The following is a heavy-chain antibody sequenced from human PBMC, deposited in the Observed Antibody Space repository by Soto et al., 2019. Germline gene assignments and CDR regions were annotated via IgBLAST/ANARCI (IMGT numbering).Heavy chain of an antibody. CDR3: ARMYSSGWGAYYGMDV. D-gene: IGHD6-19*01. CDR1: GGSISSSSHY. J-gene: IGHJ6*02. Sequence: SETLCLTCTVAGGSISSSSHYWGWIRQPPGTGLEWIGTVYYSGTTYYNPSLKSRVTISVDTSKNQFSLKLSSVTAADTAVYCCARMYSSGWGAYYGMDVWGQGTTVTVSS. CDR2: VYYSGTT. V-gene: IGHV4-39*01.